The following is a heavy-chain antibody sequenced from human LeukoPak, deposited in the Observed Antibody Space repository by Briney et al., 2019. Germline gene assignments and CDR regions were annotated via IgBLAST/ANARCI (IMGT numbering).Heavy chain of an antibody. CDR3: ARGYCSSISCYYYFDY. CDR1: GYTFTGYY. D-gene: IGHD2-2*01. J-gene: IGHJ4*02. V-gene: IGHV1-2*02. Sequence: ASVKVSCKASGYTFTGYYMHWVRQAPGQGPEWMGWINPNSGGTNYAQKFQGRVTMTRDTSISTAYMELSRLRSDDTAVYYCARGYCSSISCYYYFDYWGQGTLVTVSS. CDR2: INPNSGGT.